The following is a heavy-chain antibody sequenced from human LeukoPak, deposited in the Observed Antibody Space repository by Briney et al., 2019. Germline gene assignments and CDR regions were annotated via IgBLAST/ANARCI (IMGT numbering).Heavy chain of an antibody. J-gene: IGHJ6*02. Sequence: PSETLSLTCAVSGGSITTSNWWTWVRQPPGKGLEWIGEIYHTGSTNYNPSLKSRVTISVDKSKNQFSLKLSSVTAADTVVYYCARDRPPDPHYYDSSGYIYGMDVWGQGTTVTVSS. D-gene: IGHD3-22*01. CDR2: IYHTGST. V-gene: IGHV4-4*02. CDR3: ARDRPPDPHYYDSSGYIYGMDV. CDR1: GGSITTSNW.